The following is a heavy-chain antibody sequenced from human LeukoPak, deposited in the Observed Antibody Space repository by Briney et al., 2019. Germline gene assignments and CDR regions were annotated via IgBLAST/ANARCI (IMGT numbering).Heavy chain of an antibody. CDR3: AKGVDYDSSGYLNFDY. Sequence: GGSLRLSCAASGFTFSSYGMQWVRQAPGKGLEWVAVISYDGSNKYYADSVKGRFTISRDNSKNTLYLQMNSLRAEDTAVYYCAKGVDYDSSGYLNFDYWGQGTLVTVSS. J-gene: IGHJ4*02. V-gene: IGHV3-30*18. CDR1: GFTFSSYG. D-gene: IGHD3-22*01. CDR2: ISYDGSNK.